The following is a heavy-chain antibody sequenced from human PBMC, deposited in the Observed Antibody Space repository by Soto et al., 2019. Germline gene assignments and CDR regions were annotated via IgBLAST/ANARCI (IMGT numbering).Heavy chain of an antibody. CDR3: ARHVNGGAIFDY. Sequence: QVQLQESGPGLVKPSETLSLTCTVSGGSISSYYWSWIRQPPGKGLEWIGYINYSGSTTYNPSLRSGVTISVATSKNQLPLKLTSVTAADTAVYDCARHVNGGAIFDYWGKGTLVTVSS. D-gene: IGHD3-3*01. J-gene: IGHJ4*02. V-gene: IGHV4-59*08. CDR2: INYSGST. CDR1: GGSISSYY.